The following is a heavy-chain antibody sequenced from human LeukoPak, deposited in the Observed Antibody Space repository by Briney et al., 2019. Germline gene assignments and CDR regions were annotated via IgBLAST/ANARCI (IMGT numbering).Heavy chain of an antibody. J-gene: IGHJ5*02. CDR1: GGSISSGSYY. CDR2: IYHSGST. V-gene: IGHV4-39*07. CDR3: ARYDSGSFGPNFDP. Sequence: SETLSLTCTVSGGSISSGSYYWSWIRQPPGKGLEWIGSIYHSGSTYYNPSLKSRVTISVDTSKNQFSLKLSSVTAADTAVYYCARYDSGSFGPNFDPWGQGTLVTVSS. D-gene: IGHD3-10*01.